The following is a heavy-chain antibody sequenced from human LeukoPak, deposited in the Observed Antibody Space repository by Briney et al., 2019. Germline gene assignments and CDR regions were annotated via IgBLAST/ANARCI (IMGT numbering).Heavy chain of an antibody. CDR3: VRAVSGTLGGAFDI. CDR2: INPNSGVT. V-gene: IGHV1-2*02. CDR1: GYTFIDYF. D-gene: IGHD1-7*01. J-gene: IGHJ3*02. Sequence: ASVKVSCKASGYTFIDYFIHWMRQTPGEGLEWLGWINPNSGVTRYAQKVQDRVTMTRDTAAYMELSSLKSDDTAVHYCVRAVSGTLGGAFDIWGQGTAVTVSS.